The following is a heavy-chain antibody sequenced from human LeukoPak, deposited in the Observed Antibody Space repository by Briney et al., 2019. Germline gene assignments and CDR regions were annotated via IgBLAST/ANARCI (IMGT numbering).Heavy chain of an antibody. Sequence: ASVNVSCKASGGTFSNYAISRVRQAPGQGLEWMGGIIPIFGTANYAQKFQGRVTITADESTSTAYMELSSLRSEDTAVYYCARVTAPSSYYYGMDVWGQGTTVTVSS. V-gene: IGHV1-69*13. CDR2: IIPIFGTA. J-gene: IGHJ6*02. CDR3: ARVTAPSSYYYGMDV. CDR1: GGTFSNYA.